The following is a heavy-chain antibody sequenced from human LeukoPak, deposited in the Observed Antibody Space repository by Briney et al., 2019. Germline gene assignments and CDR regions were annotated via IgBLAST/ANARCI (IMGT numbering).Heavy chain of an antibody. Sequence: GGSLRLSCAASGFTLSSYWMHWVRQAPGKGLVWVSRINSDGSSTSYADSVKGRFTISRDNAKNKLYLQMNSLRADATAVYYYYGSGSHYDYCYYMVVWGQGTTVTVSS. V-gene: IGHV3-74*01. D-gene: IGHD3-10*01. J-gene: IGHJ6*03. CDR2: INSDGSST. CDR3: YGSGSHYDYCYYMVV. CDR1: GFTLSSYW.